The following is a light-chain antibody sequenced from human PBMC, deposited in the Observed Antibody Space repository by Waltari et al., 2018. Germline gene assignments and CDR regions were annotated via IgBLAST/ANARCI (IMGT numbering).Light chain of an antibody. CDR1: RSDVGGYNY. Sequence: QSALTQPRSVSGSPGQSVTISCTGTRSDVGGYNYVSWYQQHPGKAPKLMIYDVSKRPSGVPDRCSGAKSGNTASLTISGLQAEDEADYYCCSYAGTYTCVVFGGGTKLTVL. V-gene: IGLV2-11*01. J-gene: IGLJ2*01. CDR3: CSYAGTYTCVV. CDR2: DVS.